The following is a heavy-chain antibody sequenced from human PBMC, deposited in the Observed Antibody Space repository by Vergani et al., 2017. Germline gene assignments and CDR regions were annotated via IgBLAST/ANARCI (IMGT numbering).Heavy chain of an antibody. D-gene: IGHD1-26*01. CDR3: ASVSWELYKYAFDI. V-gene: IGHV3-23*01. J-gene: IGHJ3*02. Sequence: EVQLLESGGGLVQPGGSLRLSCAASGFTFSSYAMSWVRQAPGKGLEWVSAISGSGGSTYYADSVKGRFTIARDNSKTTLYLQMNSLRAEDTAVYYCASVSWELYKYAFDIWGQGTMVTVSS. CDR1: GFTFSSYA. CDR2: ISGSGGST.